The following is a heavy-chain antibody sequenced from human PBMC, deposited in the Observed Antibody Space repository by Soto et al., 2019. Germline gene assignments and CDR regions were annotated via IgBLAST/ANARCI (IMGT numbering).Heavy chain of an antibody. Sequence: TGGSLRLSCAASGFTFNNFAMSWVRQAPGKGLELVATISGSGAVTHYADSVKGRFSISRDGSNSTLSLHTSGLRAEDTAIYYCATVSPLLLFVRWGHGTLVTVSS. CDR1: GFTFNNFA. J-gene: IGHJ4*01. D-gene: IGHD3-10*01. CDR2: ISGSGAVT. V-gene: IGHV3-23*01. CDR3: ATVSPLLLFVR.